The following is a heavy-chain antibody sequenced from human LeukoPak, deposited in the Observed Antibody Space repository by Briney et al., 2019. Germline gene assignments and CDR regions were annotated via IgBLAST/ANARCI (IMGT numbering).Heavy chain of an antibody. Sequence: PGGSLRLSCAASGFTFNNYAMSWVRQAPGKGLEWVSTISGSGDNTYYADSVKGRFAISRDNSKNTLYLQMNSLRAEDTAVYYCAKDYNGPFDYWGQGTLVTVSS. J-gene: IGHJ4*02. CDR2: ISGSGDNT. CDR3: AKDYNGPFDY. CDR1: GFTFNNYA. V-gene: IGHV3-23*01. D-gene: IGHD2-8*01.